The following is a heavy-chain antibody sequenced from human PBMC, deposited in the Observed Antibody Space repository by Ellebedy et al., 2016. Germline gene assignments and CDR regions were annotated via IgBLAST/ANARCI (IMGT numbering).Heavy chain of an antibody. CDR1: GFTFSSYW. J-gene: IGHJ4*02. CDR2: IKQDGSEK. CDR3: AADRMGLRDFDY. V-gene: IGHV3-7*03. Sequence: GESLKISCAASGFTFSSYWMSWVRQAPGKGLEWVANIKQDGSEKYYVDSVKGRFTISRDNAKNSLYLQMNSLRAEDTAVYYCAADRMGLRDFDYWGQGTLVTVSS. D-gene: IGHD5-12*01.